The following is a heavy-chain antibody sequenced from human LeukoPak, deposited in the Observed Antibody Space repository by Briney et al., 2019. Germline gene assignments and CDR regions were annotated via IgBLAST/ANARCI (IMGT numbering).Heavy chain of an antibody. CDR1: GFTFNIYE. J-gene: IGHJ4*02. CDR3: ARECLTCGGDSYDY. D-gene: IGHD2-21*01. CDR2: VDVSGNYI. V-gene: IGHV3-48*03. Sequence: HPGGYLRLSCVASGFTFNIYELNWVRQAPGKGLEWLSYVDVSGNYIYYADFVKGRFTITRNNAKVSLYMQMSSLRADDTAVYYCARECLTCGGDSYDYWGQGALVTVSS.